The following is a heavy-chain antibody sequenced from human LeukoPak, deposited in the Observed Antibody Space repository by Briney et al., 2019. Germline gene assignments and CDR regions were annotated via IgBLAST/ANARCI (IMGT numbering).Heavy chain of an antibody. Sequence: GGSLRLSCAASGFTFSSYSMNWVRQAPGKGLEWVSSISSSSSYIYYADSVKGRFTISRDNAKNSLYLQMNSLRAEDTAVYYCARAPRLRGDAFDIWGQGTMVTVSS. CDR1: GFTFSSYS. J-gene: IGHJ3*02. CDR3: ARAPRLRGDAFDI. D-gene: IGHD1-1*01. V-gene: IGHV3-21*01. CDR2: ISSSSSYI.